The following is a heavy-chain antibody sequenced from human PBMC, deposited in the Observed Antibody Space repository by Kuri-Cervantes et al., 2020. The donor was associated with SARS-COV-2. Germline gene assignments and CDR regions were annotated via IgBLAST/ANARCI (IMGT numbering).Heavy chain of an antibody. CDR3: ARDRDYYDSGGY. V-gene: IGHV1-18*01. CDR1: GYTFSNYD. J-gene: IGHJ4*02. CDR2: ISANNGNT. Sequence: ASVKVSCKASGYTFSNYDIVWVRQATGQGLEWMGWISANNGNTNYAQKLQGRVTMTTDTSTSTAYMELKSLRSDDTAVYYCARDRDYYDSGGYWGQGTLVTVSS. D-gene: IGHD3-22*01.